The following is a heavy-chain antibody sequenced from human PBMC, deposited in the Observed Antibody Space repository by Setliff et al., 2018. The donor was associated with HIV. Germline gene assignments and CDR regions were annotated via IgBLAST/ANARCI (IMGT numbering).Heavy chain of an antibody. D-gene: IGHD6-13*01. CDR1: GGTFSSYA. CDR3: AKEGSSSWSLLRYYYYGMDV. Sequence: GASVKVSCKASGGTFSSYAISWVRQAPGQGLEWMGGIIPIFGTANYAQKFQGRVTITTDESTSTAYMELNSLRAEDTALYYCAKEGSSSWSLLRYYYYGMDVWGQGTTVTVSS. J-gene: IGHJ6*02. CDR2: IIPIFGTA. V-gene: IGHV1-69*05.